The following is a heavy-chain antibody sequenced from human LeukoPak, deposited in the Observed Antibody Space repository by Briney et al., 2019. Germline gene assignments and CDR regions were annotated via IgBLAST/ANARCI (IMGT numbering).Heavy chain of an antibody. CDR1: GFTFSSYS. CDR2: ISSSSSYI. J-gene: IGHJ3*02. CDR3: ARDRSNPSPLDLLRVVVVPAARNAFDI. V-gene: IGHV3-21*01. Sequence: GGSLRLSCAASGFTFSSYSMNWVRQAPGKGLEWVSSISSSSSYIYYADSVKGRFTISRDNAKNSLYLQMNSLRAEDTAVYYCARDRSNPSPLDLLRVVVVPAARNAFDIWGQGTMVTVSS. D-gene: IGHD2-2*01.